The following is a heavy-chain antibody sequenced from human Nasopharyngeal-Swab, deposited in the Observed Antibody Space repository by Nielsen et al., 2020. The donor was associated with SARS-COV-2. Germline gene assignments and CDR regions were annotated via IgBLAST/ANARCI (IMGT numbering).Heavy chain of an antibody. CDR2: IWYDGSNK. CDR1: GFTFSSYG. D-gene: IGHD3-3*01. CDR3: ARWKYYDFWSGPIDY. Sequence: GESLKISCAASGFTFSSYGMHWVRQAPGKGLEWVAVIWYDGSNKYYADSVKGRFTISRDNSKNTLYLQMNSLRAEDTAVYYCARWKYYDFWSGPIDYWGQGTLVTVSS. V-gene: IGHV3-33*01. J-gene: IGHJ4*02.